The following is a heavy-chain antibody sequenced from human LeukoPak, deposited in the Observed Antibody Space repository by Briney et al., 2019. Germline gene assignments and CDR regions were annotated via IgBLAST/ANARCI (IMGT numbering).Heavy chain of an antibody. Sequence: GGSLRLSCAASGFTFSNAWMSWVSQAPGKGLEWVVSIKSKTDGGTTDYAAPVKGRFTISRDDSKNTLYLQMNSLKTEDTAVYYCTTDSSPIVVVAAWGQGTLVTVSS. V-gene: IGHV3-15*01. J-gene: IGHJ4*02. CDR2: IKSKTDGGTT. D-gene: IGHD2-15*01. CDR1: GFTFSNAW. CDR3: TTDSSPIVVVAA.